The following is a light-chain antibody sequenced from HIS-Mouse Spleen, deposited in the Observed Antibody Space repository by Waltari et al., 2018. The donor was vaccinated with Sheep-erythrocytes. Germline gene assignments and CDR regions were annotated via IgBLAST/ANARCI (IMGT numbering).Light chain of an antibody. J-gene: IGLJ1*01. Sequence: QSVLTQPPSASGTPGQRVTLSCSGRSSNIGSNTVNWYQQLPGTAPKLLIYSNNQRHSGVPDRFSGSKSGTSASLAISGLQSEDEADYYCAAWDDSLNGYVFGTGTKVTVL. CDR3: AAWDDSLNGYV. CDR1: SSNIGSNT. V-gene: IGLV1-44*01. CDR2: SNN.